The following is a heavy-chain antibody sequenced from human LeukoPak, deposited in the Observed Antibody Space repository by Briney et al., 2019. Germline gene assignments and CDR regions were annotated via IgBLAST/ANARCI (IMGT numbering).Heavy chain of an antibody. J-gene: IGHJ4*02. CDR1: GGSVSSGSYY. V-gene: IGHV4-61*01. CDR2: IYYSGST. D-gene: IGHD2-2*01. Sequence: PSETLSLTCTVSGGSVSSGSYYWSWIRQPPGKGLEWIGYIYYSGSTNYNPSLKSRVTISVDTSKNQFSLKLSSVTAAGTAVYYCARGHQLLLFETDWGQGTLVTVSS. CDR3: ARGHQLLLFETD.